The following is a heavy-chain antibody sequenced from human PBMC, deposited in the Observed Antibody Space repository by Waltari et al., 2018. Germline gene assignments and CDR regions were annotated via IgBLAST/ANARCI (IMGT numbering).Heavy chain of an antibody. Sequence: QLVESGGGLVQPGGSLRLSCVGSGFSFSSYWRSWVRQAPGKGVEWVANIKEDGSEKYYMDPVKGRFTISRDNAKNSVYLQMNSLRAEDTATYYCSGRIFDIWGQGTMVTVSS. CDR3: SGRIFDI. CDR2: IKEDGSEK. CDR1: GFSFSSYW. V-gene: IGHV3-7*01. J-gene: IGHJ3*02.